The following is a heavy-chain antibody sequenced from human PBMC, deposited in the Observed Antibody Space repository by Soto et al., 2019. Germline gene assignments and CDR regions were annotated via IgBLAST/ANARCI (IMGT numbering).Heavy chain of an antibody. CDR1: GGSINSYY. Sequence: SETLSLTCSVSGGSINSYYWSWIRQPPGKGLEWIGYIYYSGSTNYNPSLKSRVTISVDTSKNQFSLKLSSVTAADTAVYYCARDNGSGSSPYYGMDVWGQGTTVTVSS. CDR2: IYYSGST. V-gene: IGHV4-59*01. J-gene: IGHJ6*02. CDR3: ARDNGSGSSPYYGMDV. D-gene: IGHD3-10*01.